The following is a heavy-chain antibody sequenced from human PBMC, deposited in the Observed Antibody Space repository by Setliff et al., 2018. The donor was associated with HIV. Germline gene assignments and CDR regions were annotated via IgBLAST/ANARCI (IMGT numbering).Heavy chain of an antibody. Sequence: SETLSLTCSVSGGSISSSNYYWGWIRQPPGKRLEWIGSIYHSGSTYYNPSLKSRVTISVDTSKNYFSLKLTSVTAADTAVYYCSSGLWEHHGRCFQHWGQGTLVTVSS. D-gene: IGHD1-26*01. J-gene: IGHJ1*01. CDR1: GGSISSSNYY. V-gene: IGHV4-39*02. CDR2: IYHSGST. CDR3: SSGLWEHHGRCFQH.